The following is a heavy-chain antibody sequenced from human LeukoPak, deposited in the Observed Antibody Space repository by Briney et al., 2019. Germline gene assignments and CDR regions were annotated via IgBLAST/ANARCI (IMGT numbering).Heavy chain of an antibody. CDR1: GGSISSGTYY. J-gene: IGHJ4*02. D-gene: IGHD3-22*01. CDR3: ARGIVVVFGYYFDY. V-gene: IGHV4-61*09. CDR2: IYTSGST. Sequence: SETLSLTCTVSGGSISSGTYYWSWIRQPAGKGLEWIGHIYTSGSTKYNPSLKSRVTISVDTSKNQFSLRLSSVTAADTAVYYCARGIVVVFGYYFDYWGQGTLVTVSS.